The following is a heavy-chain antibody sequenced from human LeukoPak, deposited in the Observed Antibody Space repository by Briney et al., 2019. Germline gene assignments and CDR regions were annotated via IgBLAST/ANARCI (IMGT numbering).Heavy chain of an antibody. Sequence: PGGSLRLSCAASGFTFDEYGIHWVRQAPGKGLEWVSSISGDGDFTFYADSVKGRFTISRDNSKNSLSLQMNRLRTEDTALYYCAKCQGSAGSHYADYWGQGTLVTVSS. J-gene: IGHJ4*02. CDR3: AKCQGSAGSHYADY. D-gene: IGHD3-10*01. V-gene: IGHV3-43*02. CDR2: ISGDGDFT. CDR1: GFTFDEYG.